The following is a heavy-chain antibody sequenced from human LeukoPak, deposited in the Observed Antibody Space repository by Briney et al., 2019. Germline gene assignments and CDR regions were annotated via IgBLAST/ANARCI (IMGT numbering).Heavy chain of an antibody. Sequence: SETLSLTCAVYGGSFSGYYWSWIRQPPGKGLEWIGEINHSGSTNYNPSLKSRVTISVDTSKNQFSLKLSSVTAADTAVYYCARGRDCSSTSCYIRPYYSDYWGQGTLVTVSS. CDR1: GGSFSGYY. J-gene: IGHJ4*02. CDR2: INHSGST. V-gene: IGHV4-34*01. CDR3: ARGRDCSSTSCYIRPYYSDY. D-gene: IGHD2-2*02.